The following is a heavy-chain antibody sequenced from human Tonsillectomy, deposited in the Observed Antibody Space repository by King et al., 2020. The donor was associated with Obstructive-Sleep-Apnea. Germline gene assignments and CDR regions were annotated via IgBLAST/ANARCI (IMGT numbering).Heavy chain of an antibody. V-gene: IGHV4-39*07. J-gene: IGHJ4*02. CDR3: ARDVYGDYDGSSY. CDR1: GGSISSSSYY. CDR2: IYHSGST. D-gene: IGHD4-17*01. Sequence: QLQESGPGLVKPSETLSLTCTVSGGSISSSSYYWGWIRQPPGKGLEWIGGIYHSGSTYYNPSLKSRVTISVDTSKNQFSLKLSSVTAADTAVYYCARDVYGDYDGSSYWGQGTLVTVSS.